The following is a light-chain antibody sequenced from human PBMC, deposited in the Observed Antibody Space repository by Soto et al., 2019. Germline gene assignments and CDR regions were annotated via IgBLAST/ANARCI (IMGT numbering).Light chain of an antibody. CDR2: DAS. CDR3: QQSYTTLFT. Sequence: DIQMTQSPSSLSASVGDRVTITCRASQSISINLNWYQQRPGKAPKLMIYDASSLQSGVSSRFSGSGSGTDFTLTISDLQPEDFATYYCQQSYTTLFTFGPGTKVGIK. CDR1: QSISIN. V-gene: IGKV1-39*01. J-gene: IGKJ3*01.